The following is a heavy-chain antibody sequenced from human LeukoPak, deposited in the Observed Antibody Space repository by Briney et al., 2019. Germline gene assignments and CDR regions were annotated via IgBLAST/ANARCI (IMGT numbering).Heavy chain of an antibody. J-gene: IGHJ4*02. Sequence: SETLSLTCTVSGGSINGYSWNWIRQPAGRGLEYIGRVYTYGTTTYSPALKTRVTMSADTSQNQFSLNLHSVTAADPAVYYCARSYIGRDGYLYSDSWGRGLLVTVSS. CDR3: ARSYIGRDGYLYSDS. D-gene: IGHD5-24*01. CDR1: GGSINGYS. CDR2: VYTYGTT. V-gene: IGHV4-4*07.